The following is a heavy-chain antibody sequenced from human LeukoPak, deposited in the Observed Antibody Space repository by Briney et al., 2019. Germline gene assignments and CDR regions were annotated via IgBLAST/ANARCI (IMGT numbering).Heavy chain of an antibody. J-gene: IGHJ4*02. CDR2: IYSSGST. D-gene: IGHD1-1*01. Sequence: SETLSLTCTVSGGSITGYYWSWVRQPPGKGLEWIGYIYSSGSTNYNPSLKSRVTISVDTSKNQFSLELNSVTAADSAVYYCTRGATGPEYWGQGTLVTVSS. V-gene: IGHV4-59*01. CDR3: TRGATGPEY. CDR1: GGSITGYY.